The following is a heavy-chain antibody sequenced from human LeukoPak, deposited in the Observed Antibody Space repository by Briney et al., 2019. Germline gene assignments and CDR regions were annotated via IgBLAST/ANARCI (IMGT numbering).Heavy chain of an antibody. Sequence: SETLSLTCTVSGDSISSSSYYWGWIRQPPGKGLEWIGSIYYSGSTYYNPSLKGRVTISVDTSKNQFSLKLSSVTAADTAVYYCARDTGSSGWYPGKNAFDIWGQGTMVTVSS. CDR3: ARDTGSSGWYPGKNAFDI. CDR1: GDSISSSSYY. D-gene: IGHD6-19*01. J-gene: IGHJ3*02. CDR2: IYYSGST. V-gene: IGHV4-39*07.